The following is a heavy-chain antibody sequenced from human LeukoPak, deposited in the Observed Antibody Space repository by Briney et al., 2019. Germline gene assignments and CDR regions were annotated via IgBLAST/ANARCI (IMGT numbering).Heavy chain of an antibody. Sequence: GSLRLSCAASGFTFSSYAMHWVRQAPGKGLEWVAVISYDGSNKYYADSVKGRFTISRDNSKNTLYLQMNSLRAEDTAVYYCARSLGSSGYQDYWGQGTLVTVSS. D-gene: IGHD3-22*01. CDR1: GFTFSSYA. J-gene: IGHJ4*02. CDR3: ARSLGSSGYQDY. CDR2: ISYDGSNK. V-gene: IGHV3-30*04.